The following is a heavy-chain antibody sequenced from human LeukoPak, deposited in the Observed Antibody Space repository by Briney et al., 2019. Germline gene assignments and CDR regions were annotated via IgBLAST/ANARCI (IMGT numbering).Heavy chain of an antibody. CDR3: ARSYDSSGYYYTPPSAFDI. CDR2: INPNSGGT. J-gene: IGHJ3*02. V-gene: IGHV1-2*02. Sequence: GASVKVSCKASGYTFTGYYMHWVRQAPGQGLEWMGWINPNSGGTNYAQKFQGRVTMTRDTSTSTVYMEMSSLRSEDTAVYYCARSYDSSGYYYTPPSAFDIWGQGTMVTVSS. CDR1: GYTFTGYY. D-gene: IGHD3-22*01.